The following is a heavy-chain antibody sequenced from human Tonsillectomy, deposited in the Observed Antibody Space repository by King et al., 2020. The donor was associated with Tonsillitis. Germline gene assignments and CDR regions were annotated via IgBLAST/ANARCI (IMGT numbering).Heavy chain of an antibody. CDR1: GFTFSSYA. Sequence: VQLVESGGGVVQPGRSLRLSCAASGFTFSSYAMHWVRQAPGKGLEWVAVISYDGSNKYYADSVKGRFTISRDNSKTTLYLKMNSLRAEDTAVYYCARDVPPGEHPDQGVDYWGQGTLVTVSS. CDR3: ARDVPPGEHPDQGVDY. J-gene: IGHJ4*02. V-gene: IGHV3-30*04. CDR2: ISYDGSNK. D-gene: IGHD1-1*01.